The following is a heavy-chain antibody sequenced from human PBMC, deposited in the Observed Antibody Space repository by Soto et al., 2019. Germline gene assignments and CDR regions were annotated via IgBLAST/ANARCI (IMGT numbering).Heavy chain of an antibody. D-gene: IGHD4-17*01. CDR2: ISYDGSSQ. CDR3: ARGAVTTNYYYYGIDV. V-gene: IGHV3-30-3*01. Sequence: GGSLRLSCTASGFTFSAYAMHWVRPAPVKGLEWVAVISYDGSSQNYADSVKGRFTISRDNSKNTLYLQMNSLRDEDMALYFCARGAVTTNYYYYGIDVWGRGTTVTVSS. J-gene: IGHJ6*02. CDR1: GFTFSAYA.